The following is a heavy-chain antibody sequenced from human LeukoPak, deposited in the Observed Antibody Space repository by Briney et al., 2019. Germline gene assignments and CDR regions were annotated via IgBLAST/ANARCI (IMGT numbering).Heavy chain of an antibody. Sequence: GGSLRLSCAASGFTFSSYGMSWVRQAPGQGLEWVSAISGSGGSTYYADSVKGRFIISRDNSKNTMYLQMNSLRAEDTGVYYCAKDSGWIQFIDWGQGTPVTVSS. J-gene: IGHJ4*02. V-gene: IGHV3-23*01. CDR3: AKDSGWIQFID. CDR1: GFTFSSYG. CDR2: ISGSGGST. D-gene: IGHD5-24*01.